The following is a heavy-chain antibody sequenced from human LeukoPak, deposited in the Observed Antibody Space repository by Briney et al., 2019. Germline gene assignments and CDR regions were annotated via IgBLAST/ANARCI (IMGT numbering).Heavy chain of an antibody. CDR2: VSYDGTNK. D-gene: IGHD1-1*01. J-gene: IGHJ3*02. CDR3: AKEVQVERRKDGFDI. CDR1: GFTLSNYG. Sequence: GGSLRLSCAASGFTLSNYGMHWVRQGPGKGLEWLSVVSYDGTNKYYADSVKGRFTISRDNSKNMLYLEMNSLRAEDTAVYYCAKEVQVERRKDGFDIWGQGTMVAVSS. V-gene: IGHV3-30*18.